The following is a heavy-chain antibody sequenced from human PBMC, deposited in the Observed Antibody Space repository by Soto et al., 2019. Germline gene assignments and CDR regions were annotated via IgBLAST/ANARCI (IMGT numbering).Heavy chain of an antibody. CDR1: GYTFSSYG. V-gene: IGHV3-33*01. J-gene: IGHJ3*02. D-gene: IGHD2-8*01. CDR3: ARDLRRYCTNGVCYTWDI. Sequence: GGSLRLSCAASGYTFSSYGMDWVRQAPGKGLEWVAVIWYDGSNKYYADSVKGRFTISRDNSKNTLYLQMNSLRAEDTAVYYCARDLRRYCTNGVCYTWDIWGQGTMVTVSS. CDR2: IWYDGSNK.